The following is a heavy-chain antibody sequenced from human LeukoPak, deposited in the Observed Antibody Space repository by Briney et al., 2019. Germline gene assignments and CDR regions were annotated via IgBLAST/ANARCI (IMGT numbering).Heavy chain of an antibody. J-gene: IGHJ3*02. V-gene: IGHV3-23*01. D-gene: IGHD3-10*01. CDR2: ISGSGGST. CDR3: AKTPVYYYGKRGAFDI. CDR1: GFTFSSYA. Sequence: GGSLRLSCAASGFTFSSYAVSWVRQAPGKGLEWVSAISGSGGSTYYADSVKGRFTISRDNSKNTLYLQMNSLRAEDTAVYYCAKTPVYYYGKRGAFDIWGQGTMVTVSS.